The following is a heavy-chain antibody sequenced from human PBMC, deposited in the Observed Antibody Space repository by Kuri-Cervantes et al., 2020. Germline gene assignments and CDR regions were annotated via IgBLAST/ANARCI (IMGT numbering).Heavy chain of an antibody. Sequence: GESLKISCAASGFTFGSYAMSWARQAPGKGLEWVSAISGSGGSTYYADSVKGRFTISRDNSKNTLYLQMNSLRAEDTAVYYCAKVSYSSSWYKDAFDIWGQGTMVTVSS. J-gene: IGHJ3*02. CDR3: AKVSYSSSWYKDAFDI. CDR2: ISGSGGST. V-gene: IGHV3-23*01. CDR1: GFTFGSYA. D-gene: IGHD6-13*01.